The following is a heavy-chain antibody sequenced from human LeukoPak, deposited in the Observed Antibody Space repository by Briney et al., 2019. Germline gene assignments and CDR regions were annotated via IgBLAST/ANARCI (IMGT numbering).Heavy chain of an antibody. D-gene: IGHD3-22*01. CDR3: ARDSSDFDY. J-gene: IGHJ4*02. V-gene: IGHV3-30-3*01. Sequence: GGSLRLSCAASGFTFSSFAMQWVRQAPGEGLEWVAFISYDGTYIYYADSVKGRFNVSRDNSKNTLFLQMNSLRREDTAVYYCARDSSDFDYWGQGTLVTVSS. CDR2: ISYDGTYI. CDR1: GFTFSSFA.